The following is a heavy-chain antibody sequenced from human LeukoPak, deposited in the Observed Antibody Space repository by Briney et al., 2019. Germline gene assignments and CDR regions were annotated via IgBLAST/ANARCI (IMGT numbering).Heavy chain of an antibody. J-gene: IGHJ4*02. Sequence: GGSLRLSCAASGFTVSGNYMSWVRQAPGKGLEWVSIIYSGGSTYYADSVKGRFTISRDNSKNTLYLQMNSLRAEDTAVYYCARDLSSGWYFDYWGQGTLVTVSS. CDR3: ARDLSSGWYFDY. CDR1: GFTVSGNY. V-gene: IGHV3-53*01. CDR2: IYSGGST. D-gene: IGHD6-19*01.